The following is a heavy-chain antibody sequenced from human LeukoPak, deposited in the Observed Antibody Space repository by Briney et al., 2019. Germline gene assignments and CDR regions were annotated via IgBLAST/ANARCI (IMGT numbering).Heavy chain of an antibody. V-gene: IGHV1-2*02. CDR2: INPNRGGT. D-gene: IGHD6-13*01. CDR3: AREGESSSSWYVGFENPDYFDY. Sequence: ASVKVSCKASGYTFTGYYMHWVRQAPGQGLEWMGWINPNRGGTNYAQKFQGRGTMTRDTPTSTAHMELGRLRSDDTAVYYCAREGESSSSWYVGFENPDYFDYWGQGTLVTVSS. CDR1: GYTFTGYY. J-gene: IGHJ4*02.